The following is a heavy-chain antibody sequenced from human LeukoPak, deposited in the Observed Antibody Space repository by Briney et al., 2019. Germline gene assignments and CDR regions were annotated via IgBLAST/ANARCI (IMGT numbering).Heavy chain of an antibody. CDR3: AKDWAGRATKGVFDI. D-gene: IGHD6-19*01. CDR1: GFTFSSYA. J-gene: IGHJ3*02. CDR2: ISGSGGST. Sequence: GGSLRLSCAASGFTFSSYAMSWFRQAPGKGLEWVSAISGSGGSTYYADAVKGRFTISRDNSKNTLYLQMNSLRAEDTAVYYCAKDWAGRATKGVFDIWGQGTMVTVSS. V-gene: IGHV3-23*01.